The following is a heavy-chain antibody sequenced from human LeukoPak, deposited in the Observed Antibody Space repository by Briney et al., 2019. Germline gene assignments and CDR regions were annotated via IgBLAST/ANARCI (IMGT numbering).Heavy chain of an antibody. D-gene: IGHD6-13*01. CDR3: ARIYSSSWFLNWFDP. Sequence: SETLSLTCTVAGGSISSYYWSWIRQPPGKGLEWIGYIYYSGSTNYNPSLKSRVTISVDTSKNQFSLKLSSVTAADTAVYYCARIYSSSWFLNWFDPWGQGTLVTVSS. V-gene: IGHV4-59*01. J-gene: IGHJ5*02. CDR1: GGSISSYY. CDR2: IYYSGST.